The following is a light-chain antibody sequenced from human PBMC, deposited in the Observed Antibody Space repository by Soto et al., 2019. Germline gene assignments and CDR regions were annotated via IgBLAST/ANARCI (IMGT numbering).Light chain of an antibody. V-gene: IGKV3-11*01. Sequence: EIVLTQYTATLSLSPGERATLSCRASQSVGSSLAWYQQKPGQAPRLLIYDASNRATGIPARFSGSGSGTDFTLTISRLQPEDIATYYCQQYENLPTFGQGTRL. J-gene: IGKJ5*01. CDR1: QSVGSS. CDR3: QQYENLPT. CDR2: DAS.